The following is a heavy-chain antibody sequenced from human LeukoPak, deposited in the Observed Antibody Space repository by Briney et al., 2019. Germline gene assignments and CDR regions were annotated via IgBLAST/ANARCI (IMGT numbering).Heavy chain of an antibody. CDR1: GFTFSSYA. D-gene: IGHD2-2*01. J-gene: IGHJ4*02. CDR2: ISGSGGST. V-gene: IGHV3-23*01. CDR3: AKFTVVVPAAIDY. Sequence: SGGSLRLSCAASGFTFSSYAMSWVRQAPGKGLEWVSAISGSGGSTYYADSVKGRFTISRDNSKNTLYLQMNSLRAEDTAVYYCAKFTVVVPAAIDYWGQGTLATVSS.